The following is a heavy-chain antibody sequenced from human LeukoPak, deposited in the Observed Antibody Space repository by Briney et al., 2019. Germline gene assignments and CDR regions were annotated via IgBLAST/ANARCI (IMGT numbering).Heavy chain of an antibody. CDR1: GGSFSGYY. Sequence: SETLSLTCAVYGGSFSGYYWSWIRQPPGKGLEWIGEINHSGSTNYNPSLKSRVTISVDTSKNQFSLKLSSVTAADTAVYYCARGSSNYYDSSGYYSSGGYFDYWGQGTLVTVFS. J-gene: IGHJ4*02. CDR2: INHSGST. D-gene: IGHD3-22*01. V-gene: IGHV4-34*01. CDR3: ARGSSNYYDSSGYYSSGGYFDY.